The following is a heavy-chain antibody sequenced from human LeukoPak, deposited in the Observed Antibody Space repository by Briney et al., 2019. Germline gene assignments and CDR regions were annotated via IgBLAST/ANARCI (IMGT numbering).Heavy chain of an antibody. D-gene: IGHD2-2*01. CDR2: INPSGGST. J-gene: IGHJ4*02. V-gene: IGHV1-46*01. CDR3: ARDLALIVVVPAALDY. Sequence: ASVKVSCKASGYTFTSYYMHWVRQAPGQGLEWMGIINPSGGSTSYAQKFQGRVTMTRDMSTSTVYMELSSLRSEDTAVYYCARDLALIVVVPAALDYWGQGTLVTVSS. CDR1: GYTFTSYY.